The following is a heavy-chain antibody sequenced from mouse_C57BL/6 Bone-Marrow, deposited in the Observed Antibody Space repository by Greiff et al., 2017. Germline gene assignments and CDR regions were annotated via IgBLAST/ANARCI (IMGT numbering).Heavy chain of an antibody. V-gene: IGHV1-69*01. CDR2: IDPSDSYT. CDR1: GYTFTSYW. Sequence: QVQLQQPGAELVMPGASVKLSCKASGYTFTSYWMHWVKQRPGQGLEWIGEIDPSDSYTNYNQKFKGKSTLTVDKSSSTAYMQLSSLTSEDSAVYYCARDWDKNYDYGGQGNSLTVSA. D-gene: IGHD4-1*01. J-gene: IGHJ2*03. CDR3: ARDWDKNYDY.